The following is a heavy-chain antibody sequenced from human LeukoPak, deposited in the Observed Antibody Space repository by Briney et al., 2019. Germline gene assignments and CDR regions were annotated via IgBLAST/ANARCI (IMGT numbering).Heavy chain of an antibody. CDR1: GGSISSYY. Sequence: SETLSLTCTVSGGSISSYYWSWIRQPPGKGLEWIGYIYYSGSTNYNPSLKSRVTMSVDTSKNQFSLKLSSVTAADTAVYYCASTLGGYYYMDVWGKGTTVTVSS. CDR3: ASTLGGYYYMDV. CDR2: IYYSGST. J-gene: IGHJ6*03. D-gene: IGHD1-1*01. V-gene: IGHV4-59*12.